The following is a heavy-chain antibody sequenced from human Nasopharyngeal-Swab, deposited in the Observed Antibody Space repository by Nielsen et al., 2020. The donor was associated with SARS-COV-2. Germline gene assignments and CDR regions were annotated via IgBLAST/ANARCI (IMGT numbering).Heavy chain of an antibody. V-gene: IGHV4-59*11. CDR2: ISHNSGT. CDR3: AKEGATGWFDP. J-gene: IGHJ5*02. Sequence: SETLSLTCTVSGVSITSQYWSWIRQPPGKGLEWIGYISHNSGTSYNPSLKSRVTMFMDTSKNQFSLRLTPVTAADTAVYYCAKEGATGWFDPCGQGTLVTVSS. CDR1: GVSITSQY.